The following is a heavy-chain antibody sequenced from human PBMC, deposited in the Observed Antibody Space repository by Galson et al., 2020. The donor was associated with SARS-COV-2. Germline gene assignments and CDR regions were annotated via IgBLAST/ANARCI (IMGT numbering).Heavy chain of an antibody. V-gene: IGHV5-51*01. CDR1: GYNFSNHW. CDR3: ARHARVMMGPAHPDFDI. D-gene: IGHD2-21*01. CDR2: VHPGDSDT. Sequence: GESLKISCKGSGYNFSNHWIGWVRQMSGKGLEWVALVHPGDSDTRYSPSFQGQVTISADKSISTAYLQWSSLKDSDSAIYYCARHARVMMGPAHPDFDIWSQGTLVTVSS. J-gene: IGHJ4*02.